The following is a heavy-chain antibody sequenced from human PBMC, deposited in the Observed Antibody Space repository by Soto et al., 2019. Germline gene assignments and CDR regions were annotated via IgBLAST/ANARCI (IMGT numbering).Heavy chain of an antibody. CDR3: ARGRNYDILTGPAYYDY. CDR2: MNPNSGNT. CDR1: GYTFTSYD. D-gene: IGHD3-9*01. Sequence: QVQLVQSGAEVKKPGASVKVSCQASGYTFTSYDINWVRQATGQGLEWMGWMNPNSGNTGYAQKFQGRVTMTRNTSISTAYMELSSLRSEDTAVYYCARGRNYDILTGPAYYDYWGQGTLVTVSS. V-gene: IGHV1-8*01. J-gene: IGHJ4*02.